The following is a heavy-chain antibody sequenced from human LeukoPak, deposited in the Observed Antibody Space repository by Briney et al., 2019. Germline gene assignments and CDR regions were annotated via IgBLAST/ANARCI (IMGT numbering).Heavy chain of an antibody. D-gene: IGHD4-11*01. CDR2: ISGSGGST. J-gene: IGHJ4*02. CDR1: GFTFSSYA. CDR3: AKDGQHDYLALNYFDY. V-gene: IGHV3-23*01. Sequence: GGSLRLSCAASGFTFSSYAMSWVRQAPGKGLEWVSSISGSGGSTYYADSVKGRFTISRDNSKNTLYLQINSLRAEDTAVYYCAKDGQHDYLALNYFDYWGQGTLVTVSS.